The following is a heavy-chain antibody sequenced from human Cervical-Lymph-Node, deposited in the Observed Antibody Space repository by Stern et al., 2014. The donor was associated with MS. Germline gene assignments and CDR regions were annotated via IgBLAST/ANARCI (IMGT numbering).Heavy chain of an antibody. D-gene: IGHD6-19*01. Sequence: DQLVESGSELKKPGASVKVSCKGSGYIFSNYAINWVRQAPGQGLEWMGWINTDSGNPTYAQGFTGRYVFSLDTSVSTAYLQISSLKAEDTAVYYCARAPAGEQWLVRVAFDFWGQGTLVTVSS. CDR1: GYIFSNYA. J-gene: IGHJ4*02. CDR2: INTDSGNP. V-gene: IGHV7-4-1*02. CDR3: ARAPAGEQWLVRVAFDF.